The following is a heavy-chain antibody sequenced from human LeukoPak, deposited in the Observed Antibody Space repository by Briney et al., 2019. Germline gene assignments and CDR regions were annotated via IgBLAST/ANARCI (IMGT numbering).Heavy chain of an antibody. D-gene: IGHD3-10*01. CDR1: GGSVSSGTYY. Sequence: SETLSLTCTVSGGSVSSGTYYWSWIRQPPGKGLEWIGHIYYTGNTHYVPSLKSRVTMSVDTPKNQFSLKLSSVTAADTAVYYCARTSSGFRYGMDVWGQGTTVTVSS. V-gene: IGHV4-61*01. J-gene: IGHJ6*02. CDR3: ARTSSGFRYGMDV. CDR2: IYYTGNT.